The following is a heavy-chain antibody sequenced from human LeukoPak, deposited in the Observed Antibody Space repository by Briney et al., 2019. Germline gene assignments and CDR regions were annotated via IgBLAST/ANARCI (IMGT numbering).Heavy chain of an antibody. V-gene: IGHV3-23*01. CDR3: AKGLDGSGSYSPLDY. D-gene: IGHD3-10*01. CDR2: ISNSGDYT. CDR1: GFSFITYA. Sequence: GGSLRLSCGASGFSFITYAMTWVRQAPGKGLEWVSSISNSGDYTYCADSVKGRFTISRDSSKNALFLQMNSLRAEDTAVYFCAKGLDGSGSYSPLDYWGQGTLVTVSS. J-gene: IGHJ4*02.